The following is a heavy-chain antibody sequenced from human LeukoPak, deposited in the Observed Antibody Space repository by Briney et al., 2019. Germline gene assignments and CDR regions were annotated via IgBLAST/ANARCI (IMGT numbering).Heavy chain of an antibody. V-gene: IGHV3-33*01. CDR2: IWYDGSNK. CDR1: GLTFSSYG. CDR3: ARDHGIHFHGAGSFYFDY. Sequence: GSLRLSCAASGLTFSSYGMHWVRQAPGKGLEWVAVIWYDGSNKYYADSVKGRFTISRDNSKNTLYLQMNSLRAEDTAVYYCARDHGIHFHGAGSFYFDYWGQGTLVTVSS. D-gene: IGHD3-10*01. J-gene: IGHJ4*02.